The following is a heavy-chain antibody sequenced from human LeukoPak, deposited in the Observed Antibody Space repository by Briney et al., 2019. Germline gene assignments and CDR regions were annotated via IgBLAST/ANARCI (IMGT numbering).Heavy chain of an antibody. V-gene: IGHV1-46*01. CDR1: GYTFTSYY. Sequence: ASVKVSCKASGYTFTSYYMHWVRQAPGQGLEWMGIINPGGGSTSYAQKFQGRVTMTRDTSTSTVYMELSSLRSEDTAVYYCARDYGDLPMHYWGQGTLVTVSS. CDR3: ARDYGDLPMHY. CDR2: INPGGGST. D-gene: IGHD4-17*01. J-gene: IGHJ4*02.